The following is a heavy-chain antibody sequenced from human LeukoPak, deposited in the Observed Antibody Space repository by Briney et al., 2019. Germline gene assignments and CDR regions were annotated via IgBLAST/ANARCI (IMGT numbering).Heavy chain of an antibody. J-gene: IGHJ3*02. V-gene: IGHV3-53*01. CDR3: ARQRTAIDAFDI. CDR1: GFTVSSND. Sequence: GGSLRLSCAASGFTVSSNDMSWVRQAPGKGLEWVSVIYSGGSTYYADSVKGRFTISRDNSKNTLYLQMNSLRAEDTAVYYCARQRTAIDAFDIWGQGTMVTVSS. CDR2: IYSGGST.